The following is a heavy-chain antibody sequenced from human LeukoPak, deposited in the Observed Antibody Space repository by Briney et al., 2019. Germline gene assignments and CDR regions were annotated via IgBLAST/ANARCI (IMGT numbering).Heavy chain of an antibody. CDR2: MNPNSGNT. J-gene: IGHJ4*02. Sequence: GASVKVSCKASGYTFTSYDINWVRQATGQGLEWMGWMNPNSGNTGYAQKFQGRVTMTRNTSIGTAYMELSSLRSEDTAVYYCARSPLSSSWYYFDYWGQGTLVTVSS. CDR1: GYTFTSYD. V-gene: IGHV1-8*01. CDR3: ARSPLSSSWYYFDY. D-gene: IGHD6-13*01.